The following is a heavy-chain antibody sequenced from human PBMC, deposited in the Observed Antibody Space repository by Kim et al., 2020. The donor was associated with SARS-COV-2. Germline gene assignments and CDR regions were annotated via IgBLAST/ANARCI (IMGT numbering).Heavy chain of an antibody. V-gene: IGHV1-46*01. CDR1: GYTFTSYY. CDR3: ARDLSRFVDLWGIVGASPLSNGMDV. CDR2: INPSGGST. J-gene: IGHJ6*02. D-gene: IGHD1-26*01. Sequence: ASVKVSCKASGYTFTSYYMHWVRQAPGQGLEWMGIINPSGGSTSYAQKFQGRVTMTRDTSTSTVYMELSSLRSEDTAVYYCARDLSRFVDLWGIVGASPLSNGMDVWAKGPRSPSP.